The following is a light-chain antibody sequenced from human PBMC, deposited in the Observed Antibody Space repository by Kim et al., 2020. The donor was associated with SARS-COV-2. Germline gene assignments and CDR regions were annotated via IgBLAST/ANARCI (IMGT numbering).Light chain of an antibody. V-gene: IGKV3-20*01. CDR2: GGS. CDR1: QSVSSSY. J-gene: IGKJ3*01. Sequence: SPGERATLSCRASQSVSSSYLAWYQQKPGQAPRLLIYGGSNRATGIPDRFSGSGSGTDFTLNISRLEPDDFAVYYCQQYSNSPFTFGQGTKVDIK. CDR3: QQYSNSPFT.